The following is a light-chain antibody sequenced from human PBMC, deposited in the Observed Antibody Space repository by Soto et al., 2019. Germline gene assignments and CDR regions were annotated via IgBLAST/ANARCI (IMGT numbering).Light chain of an antibody. CDR1: SSDVGGYNY. Sequence: QSVLTQPRSVSGSPGQSVTISCTGTSSDVGGYNYVSWYQQHPGKAPKLMIYDVSKRPSGVPDRFSGSKSGNTASLTISGLQAEDEADYYCSSYTSSSTYVFGTGTKV. V-gene: IGLV2-11*01. J-gene: IGLJ1*01. CDR2: DVS. CDR3: SSYTSSSTYV.